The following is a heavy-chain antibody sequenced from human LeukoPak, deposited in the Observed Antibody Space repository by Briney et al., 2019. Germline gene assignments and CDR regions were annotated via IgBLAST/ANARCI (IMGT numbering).Heavy chain of an antibody. CDR3: ARHAYRDFWSGYPYYYYMDV. V-gene: IGHV4-39*01. CDR2: IYYSGST. Sequence: SETLSLTCTVSGGSITTGTYYWGWIRQPPGKGLEWIGSIYYSGSTYYNPSLKSRVTISVDTSKNQFSLKLSSVTAADTAVYYCARHAYRDFWSGYPYYYYMDVWGKGTTVTVSS. D-gene: IGHD3-3*01. J-gene: IGHJ6*03. CDR1: GGSITTGTYY.